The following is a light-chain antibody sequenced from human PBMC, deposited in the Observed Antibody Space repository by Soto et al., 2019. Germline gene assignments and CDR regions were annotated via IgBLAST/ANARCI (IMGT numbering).Light chain of an antibody. CDR2: DAS. CDR3: RQRRDWPIT. J-gene: IGKJ4*01. CDR1: QNVVTS. Sequence: IVLTQSPATLSLSPGERATLSCRASQNVVTSLSWFQQKPGQVPRLLIYDASNRASGIPARFSGSGSGADFTLTIDSLEPEDFAVYYCRQRRDWPITFGGGTKVQIK. V-gene: IGKV3-11*01.